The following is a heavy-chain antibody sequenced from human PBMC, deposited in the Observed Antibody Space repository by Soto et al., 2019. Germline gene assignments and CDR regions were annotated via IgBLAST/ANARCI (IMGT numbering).Heavy chain of an antibody. CDR1: GYTFTSYG. CDR3: ARDAAIGMTGY. V-gene: IGHV1-18*01. Sequence: VQLVQYGAEVKKHGASVKVSCKDSGYTFTSYGISWVREAPGQGLERMGWISAYNGNTNYARKLQGRVTMTTDTPTNTAYIELRTLRSDHPAVSFSARDAAIGMTGYWGPETLFTVSS. D-gene: IGHD1-20*01. CDR2: ISAYNGNT. J-gene: IGHJ4*02.